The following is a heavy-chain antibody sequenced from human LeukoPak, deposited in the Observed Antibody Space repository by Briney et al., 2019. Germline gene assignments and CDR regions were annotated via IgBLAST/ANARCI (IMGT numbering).Heavy chain of an antibody. CDR2: ISYDGSNT. CDR3: ARGLEGITMIVVVIPNFDY. V-gene: IGHV3-30-3*01. Sequence: PGRSLRLSCAASGFTFSSYAMHWVRQAPGKGLEWVAAISYDGSNTYYADSVKGRFTISRDNFKSTLYLQMNSLRPEDTAVYYCARGLEGITMIVVVIPNFDYWGQGTLVTVSS. CDR1: GFTFSSYA. D-gene: IGHD3-22*01. J-gene: IGHJ4*02.